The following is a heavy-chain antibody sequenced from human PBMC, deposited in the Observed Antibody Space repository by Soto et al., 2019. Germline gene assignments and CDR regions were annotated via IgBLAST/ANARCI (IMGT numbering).Heavy chain of an antibody. Sequence: SETLSLTCTVSGGSISSGDYYWSWIRQPPGKGLEWIGYIYYNGSTYYNPSLKSRVTISVDTSKNQFSLKLSSVTAADTAVYYCARDNILGILYGGMDVWGQGTTVTVSS. J-gene: IGHJ6*02. D-gene: IGHD3-3*01. CDR2: IYYNGST. CDR1: GGSISSGDYY. V-gene: IGHV4-30-4*01. CDR3: ARDNILGILYGGMDV.